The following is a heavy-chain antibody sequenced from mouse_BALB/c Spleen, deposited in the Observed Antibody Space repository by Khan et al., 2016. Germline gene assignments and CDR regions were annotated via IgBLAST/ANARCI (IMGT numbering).Heavy chain of an antibody. CDR3: ARSDYDYAMDY. CDR1: GFTFSYFG. D-gene: IGHD2-4*01. CDR2: ISSDSTTI. Sequence: EVELVESGGGLVQPGGSRKLSCAASGFTFSYFGMHWIRQAPEKGLEWVAYISSDSTTIYYADTVRGRFTISRDNPKNTLFLQMTSLRSEDTAMXYCARSDYDYAMDYWGHGTSVTVSS. V-gene: IGHV5-17*02. J-gene: IGHJ4*01.